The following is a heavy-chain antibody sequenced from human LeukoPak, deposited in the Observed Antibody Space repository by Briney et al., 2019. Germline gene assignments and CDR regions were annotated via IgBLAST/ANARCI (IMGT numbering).Heavy chain of an antibody. V-gene: IGHV4-31*03. CDR2: IYYSGST. D-gene: IGHD2-21*02. CDR1: GGSVSSGGYY. CDR3: ARGDRECGGDCYLKGDWFDP. J-gene: IGHJ5*02. Sequence: SETLSLTCTVSGGSVSSGGYYWSWIRQHPGKGLEWIGYIYYSGSTYYNPSLKSRVTISVDRSKNQFSLKLSSVTAADTAVYYCARGDRECGGDCYLKGDWFDPWGQGTLVTVSS.